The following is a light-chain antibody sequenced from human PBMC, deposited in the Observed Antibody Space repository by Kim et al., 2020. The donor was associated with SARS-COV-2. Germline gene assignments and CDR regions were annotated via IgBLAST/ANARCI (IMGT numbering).Light chain of an antibody. J-gene: IGLJ3*02. CDR3: QAWDSSTAV. CDR1: RLGDKY. V-gene: IGLV3-1*01. Sequence: VSPGQTAIITCSGDRLGDKYACWYQQKPGHSPVLVIYQDSKRPSGIPERFSGSNSGNTATLTISGTQAMDEADYYCQAWDSSTAVFGGGTQLTVL. CDR2: QDS.